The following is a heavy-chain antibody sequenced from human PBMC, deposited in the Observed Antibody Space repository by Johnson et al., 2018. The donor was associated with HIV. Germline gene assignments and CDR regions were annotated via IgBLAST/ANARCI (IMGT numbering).Heavy chain of an antibody. Sequence: VQLVESGGDVVRPGGSLRLSCAASGFTFDDYGMSWVRQRPGKGLAWVANIKQDGSEPQLVESVKGRLTIYSDNAKNSLYLQMTSLRAEDTALYYCARGCSVLQHLEWSFAAFDIWGQGTMVTVSS. J-gene: IGHJ3*02. CDR2: IKQDGSEP. CDR1: GFTFDDYG. CDR3: ARGCSVLQHLEWSFAAFDI. V-gene: IGHV3-7*03. D-gene: IGHD3-3*01.